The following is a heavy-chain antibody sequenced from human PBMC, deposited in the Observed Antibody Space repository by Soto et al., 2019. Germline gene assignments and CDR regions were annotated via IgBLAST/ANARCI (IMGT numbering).Heavy chain of an antibody. CDR1: GYTFTSYD. CDR3: ARGFRVAATRWWFDP. V-gene: IGHV1-18*01. D-gene: IGHD2-15*01. Sequence: ASVKVSCKASGYTFTSYDISWVRQAPGQGLEWMGWISTYNGNTNYAQKLQGRVTMTTDTSTSTAYMELRSLRSDDPAVYYCARGFRVAATRWWFDPWGQGTLVTVSS. J-gene: IGHJ5*02. CDR2: ISTYNGNT.